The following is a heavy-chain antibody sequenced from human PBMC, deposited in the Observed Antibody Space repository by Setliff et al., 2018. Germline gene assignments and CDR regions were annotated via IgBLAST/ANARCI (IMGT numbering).Heavy chain of an antibody. CDR2: INHSGST. D-gene: IGHD2-15*01. CDR1: GYSISSGHY. V-gene: IGHV4-38-2*02. Sequence: SETLSLTCTVSGYSISSGHYWGWIRQPPGKGLEWIGEINHSGSTYYNPSLKSRVTISVDTSKNQFSLKLSSVTAADTAVYYCARKGISALSGTFDMWGQGTMVTVSS. CDR3: ARKGISALSGTFDM. J-gene: IGHJ3*02.